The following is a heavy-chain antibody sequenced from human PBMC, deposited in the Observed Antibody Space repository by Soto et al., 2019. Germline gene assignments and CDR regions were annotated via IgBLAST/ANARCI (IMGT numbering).Heavy chain of an antibody. CDR3: ARVFYDYVWGSYRWAGHIDY. D-gene: IGHD3-16*02. V-gene: IGHV4-31*03. J-gene: IGHJ4*02. Sequence: QVQLQESGPGLVKPSQTLSLTCTVSGGSISSGGYYWSWIRQHPGKGLEWIGYIYYSGSTYYNPSLKSRVTISVDTSKNQFSLKLSSVTAADTAVYYCARVFYDYVWGSYRWAGHIDYWGQGTLVTVSS. CDR2: IYYSGST. CDR1: GGSISSGGYY.